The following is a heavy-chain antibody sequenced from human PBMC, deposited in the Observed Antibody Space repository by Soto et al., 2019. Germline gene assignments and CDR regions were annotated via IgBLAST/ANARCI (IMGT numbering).Heavy chain of an antibody. V-gene: IGHV3-23*01. J-gene: IGHJ4*02. Sequence: EVQRLESGGGLVQPGGSLRLSCAASGFTFSNYAMNWVRQAPGKGLEWVASIRGSAGTPYYADSVRGRFTISRDNSKNTLSLQMNSLRVEDTAVYYCAKDRDYFDYWGQGALVTVSS. CDR3: AKDRDYFDY. CDR2: IRGSAGTP. CDR1: GFTFSNYA.